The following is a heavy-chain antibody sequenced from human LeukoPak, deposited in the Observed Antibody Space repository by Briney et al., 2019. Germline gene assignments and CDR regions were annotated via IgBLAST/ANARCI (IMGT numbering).Heavy chain of an antibody. V-gene: IGHV3-64D*06. CDR2: ISSNGAST. J-gene: IGHJ4*02. Sequence: PGRSLRLSCSASGFTFSSYAMHWVRQAPGKGLEYVSAISSNGASTYYADSVKGRFTISRDNSKNTLYLQMSSLRAEDTAVYYCVKDRPPYGDYEFDYWGQGTLVTVSS. CDR1: GFTFSSYA. CDR3: VKDRPPYGDYEFDY. D-gene: IGHD4-17*01.